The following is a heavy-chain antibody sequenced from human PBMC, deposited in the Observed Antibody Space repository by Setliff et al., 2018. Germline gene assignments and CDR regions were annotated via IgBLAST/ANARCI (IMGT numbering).Heavy chain of an antibody. Sequence: SETLSLTCTVSGGSINSGVYYWVRQPPGKGLEWIGEIYHSGTTNYNPSLKSRVTISVDKSKNQFSLSLRSVTAADTAVYYCATDGPVLNGDYISWGQGTLVTVSS. CDR1: GGSINSGVY. V-gene: IGHV4-4*02. D-gene: IGHD3-10*01. J-gene: IGHJ5*02. CDR2: IYHSGTT. CDR3: ATDGPVLNGDYIS.